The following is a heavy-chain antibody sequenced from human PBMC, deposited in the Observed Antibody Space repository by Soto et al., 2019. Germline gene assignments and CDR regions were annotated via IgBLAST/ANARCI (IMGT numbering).Heavy chain of an antibody. J-gene: IGHJ4*02. CDR3: AKSVPEGYSGYNWYFDY. V-gene: IGHV3-30*18. CDR1: GFTFRSYW. D-gene: IGHD5-12*01. Sequence: GGSLRLSCAASGFTFRSYWMSWVRQAPGKGLEWVAVISYDGSNKYYADSVKGRFTISRDNAKNTLYLQMNSLRAEDTAVYYCAKSVPEGYSGYNWYFDYWGQGTLVTVSS. CDR2: ISYDGSNK.